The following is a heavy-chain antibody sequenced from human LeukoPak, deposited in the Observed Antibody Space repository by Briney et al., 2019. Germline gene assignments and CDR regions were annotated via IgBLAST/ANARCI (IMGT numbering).Heavy chain of an antibody. D-gene: IGHD2-15*01. CDR2: IYHSGST. Sequence: SETLSLTCAVSGGSISSGGYSWSWIRQPPGKGLEWIGYIYHSGSTYYNPSLKSRVTISVDRSKNQFSLKLSSVTAADTAVYYCAGYCSGGSCYKFGYYYGMDVWGQGTTVTVSS. CDR3: AGYCSGGSCYKFGYYYGMDV. CDR1: GGSISSGGYS. V-gene: IGHV4-30-2*01. J-gene: IGHJ6*02.